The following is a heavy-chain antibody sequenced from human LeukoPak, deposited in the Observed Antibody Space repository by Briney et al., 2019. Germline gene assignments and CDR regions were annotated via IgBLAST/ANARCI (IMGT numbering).Heavy chain of an antibody. V-gene: IGHV3-21*01. Sequence: GGSLRLSCAASGFTFSDYFMNWVCQAPGKGLEYVSSISGSSRHIYYADSVKGRFTISRDNTKSSLYLQMNSLRVEDMAVYYCARGYCGGDCYGDWGQCTLVTVSS. D-gene: IGHD2-21*02. CDR3: ARGYCGGDCYGD. J-gene: IGHJ1*01. CDR2: ISGSSRHI. CDR1: GFTFSDYF.